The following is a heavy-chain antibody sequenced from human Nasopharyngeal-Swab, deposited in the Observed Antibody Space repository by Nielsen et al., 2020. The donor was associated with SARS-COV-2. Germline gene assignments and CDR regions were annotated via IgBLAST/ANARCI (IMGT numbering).Heavy chain of an antibody. D-gene: IGHD3-22*01. Sequence: GGSLRLSCVASGLNLTFTAMHWVRQAPGKGLEWVAFISYDGSSDSYADSVMGRFTISRDNSKSKLDLQANSLRPEDTAVYYCVRDFNGSSATFAHWGQGILVTVSS. V-gene: IGHV3-30-3*01. CDR1: GLNLTFTA. CDR3: VRDFNGSSATFAH. CDR2: ISYDGSSD. J-gene: IGHJ4*02.